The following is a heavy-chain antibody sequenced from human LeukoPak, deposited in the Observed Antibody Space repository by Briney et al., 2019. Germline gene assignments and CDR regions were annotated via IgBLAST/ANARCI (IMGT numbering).Heavy chain of an antibody. V-gene: IGHV4-59*01. J-gene: IGHJ4*02. Sequence: SETLSLTCTVSGGSISTYYWSWIRQPPGKGLEWIGCFYYSGTTNYNPSLKSRVTISVDTSKSQFSLKLSSVTAADTAVYYCARVPSSGWYYFDYWGQGTLVTVSS. CDR2: FYYSGTT. CDR1: GGSISTYY. D-gene: IGHD6-19*01. CDR3: ARVPSSGWYYFDY.